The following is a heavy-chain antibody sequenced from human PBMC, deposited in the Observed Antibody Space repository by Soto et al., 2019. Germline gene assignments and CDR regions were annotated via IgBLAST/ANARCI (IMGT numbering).Heavy chain of an antibody. V-gene: IGHV1-69*01. CDR3: TRGTGMSHSWYADS. CDR2: IIPIFGTA. Sequence: QVQLVQSGAEVKKPGSSVKVSCKVSGGIFNTYALSWVRQAPGQGLEWMGGIIPIFGTANYAQKFQGSVTITADESTNTTYMELSSLRSDDTAVYYCTRGTGMSHSWYADSWGQGTRVTVSS. D-gene: IGHD6-13*01. CDR1: GGIFNTYA. J-gene: IGHJ5*02.